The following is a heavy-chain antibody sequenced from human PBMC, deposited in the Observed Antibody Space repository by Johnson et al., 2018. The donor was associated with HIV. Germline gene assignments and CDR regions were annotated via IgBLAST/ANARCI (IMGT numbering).Heavy chain of an antibody. CDR2: ISYDGSKK. CDR3: ARVGDGNNKNAFDI. Sequence: VQLVESGGGLERPGGSLRLSCAASGFTVSSNYMSWVRQAPGKGLEWVAVISYDGSKKYYADSVKGRFTISRDNSKNTLYLQMGSLRAEDMAVYYCARVGDGNNKNAFDIWGQGTMVTVSS. CDR1: GFTVSSNY. D-gene: IGHD5-24*01. J-gene: IGHJ3*02. V-gene: IGHV3-30*14.